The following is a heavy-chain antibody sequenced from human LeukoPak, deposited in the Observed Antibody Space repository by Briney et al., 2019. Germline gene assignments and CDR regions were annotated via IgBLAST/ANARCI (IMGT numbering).Heavy chain of an antibody. CDR1: GYTLTKLS. CDR2: FDPENGET. Sequence: ASVKVSCKVSGYTLTKLSMHWVRQAPGKGLEWMGGFDPENGETVHAQKFQGRVTMTRNTSISTAYMELSSLRSEDTAVYYCARSVYLNWGHWVYYYYYMDVWGKGTTVTISS. V-gene: IGHV1-24*01. J-gene: IGHJ6*03. CDR3: ARSVYLNWGHWVYYYYYMDV. D-gene: IGHD7-27*01.